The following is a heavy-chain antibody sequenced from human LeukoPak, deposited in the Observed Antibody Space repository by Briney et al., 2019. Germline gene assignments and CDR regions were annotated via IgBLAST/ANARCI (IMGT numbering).Heavy chain of an antibody. CDR1: GFTFNRYW. J-gene: IGHJ4*02. Sequence: GGSLRLSCAASGFTFNRYWMSWVRQAPGKGLEWVANIKQDGSEKYYVDSVKGRFTISRDNAKNSLYLQMNSLRADDTAVYYCARVEASGYDYGAFDYWGQGTLVTVSS. V-gene: IGHV3-7*01. CDR3: ARVEASGYDYGAFDY. CDR2: IKQDGSEK. D-gene: IGHD5-12*01.